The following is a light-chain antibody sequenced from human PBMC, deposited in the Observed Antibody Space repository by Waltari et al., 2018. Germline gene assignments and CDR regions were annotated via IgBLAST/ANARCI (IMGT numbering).Light chain of an antibody. J-gene: IGKJ1*01. V-gene: IGKV1-5*03. CDR1: QSMSSR. Sequence: DIQMTQSPSTLSASVGDRVTITCRASQSMSSRLAWYQQKPGKAPKLLIYKASSLESGVPSRFSVSGYGTAYTLTISSLQPDDFATYYCQQYNSYSWTFGQGTKVEIK. CDR3: QQYNSYSWT. CDR2: KAS.